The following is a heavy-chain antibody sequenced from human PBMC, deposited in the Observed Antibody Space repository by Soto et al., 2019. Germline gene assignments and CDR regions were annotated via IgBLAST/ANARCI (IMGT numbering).Heavy chain of an antibody. CDR3: ARLPFGAD. Sequence: WETLPRTCTLSAVSLSTSSYYYRWFRQPPRKGLEWIGSLYYSGSTFYNPSLQSRVTISVYTSKNQFSLQRTSVTAADTAVYYCARLPFGADWGQGTLVTVSS. CDR2: LYYSGST. D-gene: IGHD3-16*01. J-gene: IGHJ4*02. V-gene: IGHV4-39*01. CDR1: AVSLSTSSYY.